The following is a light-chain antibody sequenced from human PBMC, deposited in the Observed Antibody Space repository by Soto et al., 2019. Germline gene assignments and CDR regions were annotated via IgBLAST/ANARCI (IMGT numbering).Light chain of an antibody. CDR1: SSDVGGYKY. J-gene: IGLJ2*01. V-gene: IGLV2-8*01. Sequence: QSALTQAPSASGSPGQSVTISCTGTSSDVGGYKYVSWYQQKSGKAPKLIIYEVNERPSGVPDRFSGSKSDNTASLTVSGLQAEDEADYYCSAYADLNNVLFGGGTKLTVL. CDR2: EVN. CDR3: SAYADLNNVL.